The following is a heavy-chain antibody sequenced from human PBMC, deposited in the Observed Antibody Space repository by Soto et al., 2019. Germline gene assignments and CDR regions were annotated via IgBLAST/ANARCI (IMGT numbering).Heavy chain of an antibody. J-gene: IGHJ5*02. CDR2: ISGSGGST. CDR1: GFTFSSYA. CDR3: AKDVSTYSSSWYPWFDP. Sequence: QTGGSLRLSCAASGFTFSSYAMSWVRQAPGKGLEWVSAISGSGGSTYYADSVKGRFTISRDNSKNTLYLQMNSLRAEDTAVYYCAKDVSTYSSSWYPWFDPWGQGTLVTVSS. V-gene: IGHV3-23*01. D-gene: IGHD6-13*01.